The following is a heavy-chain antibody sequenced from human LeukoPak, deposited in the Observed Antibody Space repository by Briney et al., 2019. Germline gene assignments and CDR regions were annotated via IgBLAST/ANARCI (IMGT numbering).Heavy chain of an antibody. J-gene: IGHJ6*02. CDR2: IWYDGSDK. CDR3: ARDWEAADYYYGMDV. D-gene: IGHD6-25*01. Sequence: PGGSLRLSCAASEFTFSSYGMHWVRQAPGKGLEWVAVIWYDGSDKYYADSVKGRCTISRDNSKNTLYLQMNSLRAEDTAVYYCARDWEAADYYYGMDVWGQGTTVTVSS. V-gene: IGHV3-33*01. CDR1: EFTFSSYG.